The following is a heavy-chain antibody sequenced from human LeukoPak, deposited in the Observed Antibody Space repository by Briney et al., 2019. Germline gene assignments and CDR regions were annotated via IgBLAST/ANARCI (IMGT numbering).Heavy chain of an antibody. D-gene: IGHD6-19*01. Sequence: GGSLRLSCAASGFTVSSNYMSWVRQAPGKGLEWVAVISYDGSNKYYADSVKGRFTISRDNSKNTLYLQMNSLRAEDTAVYYCAREVRNTQWLVLDYWGQGTLVTVSS. V-gene: IGHV3-30-3*01. CDR3: AREVRNTQWLVLDY. CDR1: GFTVSSNY. CDR2: ISYDGSNK. J-gene: IGHJ4*02.